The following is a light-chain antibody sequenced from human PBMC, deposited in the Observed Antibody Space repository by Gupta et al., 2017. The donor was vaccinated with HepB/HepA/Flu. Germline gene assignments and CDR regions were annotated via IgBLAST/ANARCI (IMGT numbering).Light chain of an antibody. CDR3: QVWASSSDHVV. CDR1: NIGSKN. CDR2: YDS. J-gene: IGLJ2*01. Sequence: SYLLTQPPSVSVAPGKTARITCGGNNIGSKNIHWYQQKPGQAPVLVIYYDSDRPSGIPERFSGSNSGNTATLTISRVEAGDEADDYCQVWASSSDHVVFGGGTKLTVL. V-gene: IGLV3-21*04.